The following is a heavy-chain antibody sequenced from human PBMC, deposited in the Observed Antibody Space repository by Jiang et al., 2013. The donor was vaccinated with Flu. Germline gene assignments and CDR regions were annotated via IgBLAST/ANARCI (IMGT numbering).Heavy chain of an antibody. J-gene: IGHJ4*02. V-gene: IGHV1-69*01. CDR3: AREGRIVVVPAAANTYYFDY. Sequence: VQLVESGAEVKKPGSSVKVSCKASGGTFSSYAISWVRQAPGQGLEWMGGIIPIFGTANYAQKFQGRVTITADESTSTAYMELSSLRSEDTAVYYCAREGRIVVVPAAANTYYFDYWGQGTLVTVSS. CDR1: GGTFSSYA. D-gene: IGHD2-2*01. CDR2: IIPIFGTA.